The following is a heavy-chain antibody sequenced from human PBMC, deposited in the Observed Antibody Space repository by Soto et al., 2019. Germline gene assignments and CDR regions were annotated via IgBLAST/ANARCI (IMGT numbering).Heavy chain of an antibody. CDR2: INAGNGNT. D-gene: IGHD3-22*01. V-gene: IGHV1-3*01. Sequence: ASVKVSCKASGYTFTSYAMHWVRQAPGQRLEWMGWINAGNGNTKYSQKFQGRVTITRDTSASTAYMELSSLRSEDTAVYYCARGTLIYYYDRSGYSFCGQGTLVTVSS. J-gene: IGHJ4*02. CDR1: GYTFTSYA. CDR3: ARGTLIYYYDRSGYSF.